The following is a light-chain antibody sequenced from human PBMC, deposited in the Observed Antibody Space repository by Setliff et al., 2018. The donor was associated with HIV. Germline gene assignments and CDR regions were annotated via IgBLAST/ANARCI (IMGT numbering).Light chain of an antibody. Sequence: QSVLTQPPSASGTPGQRVTISCSGGNSNIGSNYVYWYQQLPGTAPKLLIYRNDQRPSGVPDRFPGSKSGTSASLAISGLRSEDEADYYCAAWDDSLSGYVFGTGTKVTVL. V-gene: IGLV1-47*01. CDR1: NSNIGSNY. CDR3: AAWDDSLSGYV. CDR2: RND. J-gene: IGLJ1*01.